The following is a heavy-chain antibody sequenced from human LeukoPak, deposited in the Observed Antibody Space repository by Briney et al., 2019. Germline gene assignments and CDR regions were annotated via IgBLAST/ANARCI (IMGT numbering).Heavy chain of an antibody. D-gene: IGHD3-9*01. CDR2: LNEDGGYT. CDR1: GFTFNIYA. V-gene: IGHV3-23*01. Sequence: GGSLRLSCAASGFTFNIYAMSWVRQAPGKGLAWVSGLNEDGGYTYYADSVKGRFTISRDNSENTLYLQMSSLRAEDTAVYYCAKGLYDILTGYYPLFDYWGQGTLVTVSS. J-gene: IGHJ4*02. CDR3: AKGLYDILTGYYPLFDY.